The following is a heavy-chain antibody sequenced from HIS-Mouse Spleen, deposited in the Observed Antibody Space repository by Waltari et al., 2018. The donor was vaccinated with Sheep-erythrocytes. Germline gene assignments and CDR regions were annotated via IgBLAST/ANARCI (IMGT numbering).Heavy chain of an antibody. CDR1: GSTFMSYG. J-gene: IGHJ4*02. CDR2: ISYDGSNK. D-gene: IGHD4-4*01. V-gene: IGHV3-30*18. Sequence: QVQLVESGGGVVQPGRSLRLSWPAFGSTFMSYGMHWVRQAPGKGLEWVAVISYDGSNKYYADSVKGRFTISRDNSKNTLYLQMNSLRAEDTAVYYCAKREGYSNYYFDYWGQGTLVTVSS. CDR3: AKREGYSNYYFDY.